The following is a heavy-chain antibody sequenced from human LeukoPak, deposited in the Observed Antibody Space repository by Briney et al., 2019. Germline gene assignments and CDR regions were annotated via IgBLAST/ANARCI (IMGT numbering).Heavy chain of an antibody. CDR1: GFTFSSYA. D-gene: IGHD3-16*01. Sequence: GGSLRLSCAASGFTFSSYAMSWVRQAPGKGLEWVSAISGSGGSTYYADSVKGRFTISRDNSKNTLYLQMNSLRAEDTAVYYCARQQLVRGMITFGGVRPYYFDYWGQGTLVTVSS. CDR3: ARQQLVRGMITFGGVRPYYFDY. V-gene: IGHV3-23*01. J-gene: IGHJ4*02. CDR2: ISGSGGST.